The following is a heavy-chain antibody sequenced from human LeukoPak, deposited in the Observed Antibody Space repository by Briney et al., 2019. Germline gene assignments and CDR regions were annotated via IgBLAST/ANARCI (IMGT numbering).Heavy chain of an antibody. CDR2: IYPGDFDT. Sequence: GESLKISCKGSGYSFTSFWIGWVRQMPGKGLEWMGIIYPGDFDTRYSPSFQGQVTISADKSISTAYLQWSSLKASDTAMYYCARSAVPAAIDWFDPWGQGTLVTVSS. CDR3: ARSAVPAAIDWFDP. V-gene: IGHV5-51*01. D-gene: IGHD2-2*01. J-gene: IGHJ5*02. CDR1: GYSFTSFW.